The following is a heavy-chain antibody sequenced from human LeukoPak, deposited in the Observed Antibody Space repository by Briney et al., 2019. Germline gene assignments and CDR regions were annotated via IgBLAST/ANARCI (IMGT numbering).Heavy chain of an antibody. V-gene: IGHV3-20*04. CDR3: AILAAAAPPPNYYMDV. J-gene: IGHJ6*03. CDR2: INWNGGST. Sequence: AGGSLRLSCAASGFTFDDYGMSWVRQAPGEGLEWVSGINWNGGSTGYADSVKGRFTISRDNAKNSLYLQMNSLRAEDTALYYCAILAAAAPPPNYYMDVWGKGTTVTVSS. D-gene: IGHD6-13*01. CDR1: GFTFDDYG.